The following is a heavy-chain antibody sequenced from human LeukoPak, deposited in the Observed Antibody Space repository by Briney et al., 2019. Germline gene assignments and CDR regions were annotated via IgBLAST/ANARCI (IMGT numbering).Heavy chain of an antibody. J-gene: IGHJ3*02. CDR2: INSDGSST. D-gene: IGHD3-10*01. Sequence: QSGGSLRLSCAASGFTFSSYWMHWVRQVPGKGLVWASRINSDGSSTSYADSVKGRFTISRDNAKNTLYVQMNSLRVEDTAVYYCSTGSGHAFDIWDRGTMVTVSS. CDR3: STGSGHAFDI. V-gene: IGHV3-74*01. CDR1: GFTFSSYW.